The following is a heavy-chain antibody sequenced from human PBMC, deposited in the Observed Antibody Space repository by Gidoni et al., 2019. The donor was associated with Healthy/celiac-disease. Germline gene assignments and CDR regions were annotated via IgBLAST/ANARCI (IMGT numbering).Heavy chain of an antibody. CDR3: ARVVSGSYFGDWFDP. CDR2: MNPNSGNT. D-gene: IGHD1-26*01. V-gene: IGHV1-8*01. J-gene: IGHJ5*02. Sequence: QVQLVQSGAEVKKPGASVKVSCKASGYTLTSYDINGVRQATGQGLEWMGWMNPNSGNTGYAQKFQGRVTMTRNTSISTAYMELSSLRSEDTAVDYCARVVSGSYFGDWFDPGGQGTLVTVSS. CDR1: GYTLTSYD.